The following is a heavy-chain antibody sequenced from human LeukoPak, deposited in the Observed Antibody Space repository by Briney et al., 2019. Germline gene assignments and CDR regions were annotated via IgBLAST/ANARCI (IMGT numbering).Heavy chain of an antibody. J-gene: IGHJ4*02. V-gene: IGHV4-34*01. D-gene: IGHD2-15*01. Sequence: PSETLSLTCAVYGGSFSGYYWSWIRQPPGKGLEWIGEINHSGSTNYNPSLKSRVTISVDTSKNQFSLKLSSVTAADTAVYYCASQQLRYCSGGSCYNLDYWGQGILVTVSS. CDR3: ASQQLRYCSGGSCYNLDY. CDR1: GGSFSGYY. CDR2: INHSGST.